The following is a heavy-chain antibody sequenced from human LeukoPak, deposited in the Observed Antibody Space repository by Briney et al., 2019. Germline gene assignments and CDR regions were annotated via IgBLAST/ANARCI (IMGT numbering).Heavy chain of an antibody. CDR3: ARDLDQYNGRFGGFGHDF. J-gene: IGHJ4*02. Sequence: ASVKVSCKASGYTFTSYGFSWVRQAPGQGLEWMGWISAYNGNTNYAQKLQGRVTMTTDTSTSTAYMEMRSLTSDDTAVYYCARDLDQYNGRFGGFGHDFWGQGTLVTVSS. CDR2: ISAYNGNT. V-gene: IGHV1-18*01. D-gene: IGHD3-10*01. CDR1: GYTFTSYG.